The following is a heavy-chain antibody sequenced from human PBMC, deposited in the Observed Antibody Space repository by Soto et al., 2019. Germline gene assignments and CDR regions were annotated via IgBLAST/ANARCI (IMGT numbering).Heavy chain of an antibody. J-gene: IGHJ4*02. D-gene: IGHD3-10*01. CDR2: ISYDGNNQ. CDR3: ARAPSPSHYSGSGRLVY. Sequence: GGSLRLSCAASGFTFSRYPMHWVRQAPGRGLEWVALISYDGNNQYYADSVKGRLTISRDNSKNTLFLQVNSLRAEDMAVYYCARAPSPSHYSGSGRLVYWGQGTLVTVSS. V-gene: IGHV3-30-3*01. CDR1: GFTFSRYP.